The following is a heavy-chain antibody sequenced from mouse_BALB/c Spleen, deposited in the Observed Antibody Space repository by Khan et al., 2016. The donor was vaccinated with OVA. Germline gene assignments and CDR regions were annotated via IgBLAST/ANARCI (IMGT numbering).Heavy chain of an antibody. V-gene: IGHV1-20*02. J-gene: IGHJ2*01. CDR1: GYYFNGYF. CDR3: ARIYRSHFAY. D-gene: IGHD1-1*01. Sequence: VQLKQSGPELVKPGASVKISCKASGYYFNGYFMNWVMQSHGKSLEWIGRINPHDGETFYNQKFKDKATLTVDESSSTAHMELRSLASEDSAVYYCARIYRSHFAYWGQGTTLTGSS. CDR2: INPHDGET.